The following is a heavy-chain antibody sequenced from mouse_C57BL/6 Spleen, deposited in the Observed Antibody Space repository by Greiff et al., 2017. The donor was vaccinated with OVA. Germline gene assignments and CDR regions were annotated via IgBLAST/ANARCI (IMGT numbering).Heavy chain of an antibody. J-gene: IGHJ1*03. CDR2: IYPGSGNT. CDR1: GYTFTDYY. V-gene: IGHV1-76*01. Sequence: QVQLKQSGAELVRPGASVKLSCKASGYTFTDYYINWVKQRPGQGLEWIARIYPGSGNTYYNEKFKGKATLTAEKSSSTAYMQLSSLTSEDSAVYFCARLNFWYFDVWGTGTTVTVSS. CDR3: ARLNFWYFDV.